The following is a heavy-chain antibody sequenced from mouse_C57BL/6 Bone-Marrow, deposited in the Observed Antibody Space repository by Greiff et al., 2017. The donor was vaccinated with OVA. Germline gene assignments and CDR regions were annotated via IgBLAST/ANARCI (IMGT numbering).Heavy chain of an antibody. CDR2: IYPGDGDT. D-gene: IGHD1-1*01. V-gene: IGHV1-82*01. J-gene: IGHJ3*01. CDR1: GYAFSSSW. Sequence: VKLQESGPELVKPGASVKISCKASGYAFSSSWMNWVKQRPGKGLEWIGRIYPGDGDTNYNGKFKGKATLTADKSSSTAYMQLSSLTSEDSAVYFCAREAYYYGSSYVGPWFAYWGQGTLVTVSA. CDR3: AREAYYYGSSYVGPWFAY.